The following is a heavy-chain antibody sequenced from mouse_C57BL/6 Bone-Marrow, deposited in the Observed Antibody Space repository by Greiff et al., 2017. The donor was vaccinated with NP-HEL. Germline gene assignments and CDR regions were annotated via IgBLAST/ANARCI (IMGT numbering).Heavy chain of an antibody. Sequence: EVQGVESGGGLVQPKGSLKLSCAASGFSFNTYAMNWVRQAPGKGLEWVARIRSKSNNYATYYADSVKDRFTISRDDSESMLYLQMNNLKTEDTAMYYCVRQGGSSFYWYFDVWGTGTTVTVSS. CDR3: VRQGGSSFYWYFDV. CDR2: IRSKSNNYAT. D-gene: IGHD1-1*01. V-gene: IGHV10-1*01. CDR1: GFSFNTYA. J-gene: IGHJ1*03.